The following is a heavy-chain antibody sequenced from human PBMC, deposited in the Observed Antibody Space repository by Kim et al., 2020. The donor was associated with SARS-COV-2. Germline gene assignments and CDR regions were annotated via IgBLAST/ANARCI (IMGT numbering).Heavy chain of an antibody. D-gene: IGHD3-16*02. CDR3: ARGGYDYIWGSYRPDYYYYYMDV. J-gene: IGHJ6*03. Sequence: SETLSLTCTVSGGSISSYYWSWIRQPPGKGLEWIGYIYYSGSTNYNPSLKSRVTISVDTSKNQFSLKLSSVTAADTAVYYCARGGYDYIWGSYRPDYYYYYMDVWGKGTTVTVS. CDR1: GGSISSYY. V-gene: IGHV4-59*01. CDR2: IYYSGST.